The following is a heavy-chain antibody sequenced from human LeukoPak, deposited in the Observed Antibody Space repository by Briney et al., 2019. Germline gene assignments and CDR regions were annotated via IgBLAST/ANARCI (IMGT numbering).Heavy chain of an antibody. CDR2: ISSSGSSI. D-gene: IGHD6-19*01. CDR3: ATGYSSGWYGNSDP. J-gene: IGHJ5*02. Sequence: GGSLRLSCAASGFTFSSYEMNWVRQAPGKGLEWVSYISSSGSSIYYADSVKGRFTTSRDNAKNSLYLQMNSLRAEDTAVYYCATGYSSGWYGNSDPWGQGTLVTVSS. V-gene: IGHV3-48*03. CDR1: GFTFSSYE.